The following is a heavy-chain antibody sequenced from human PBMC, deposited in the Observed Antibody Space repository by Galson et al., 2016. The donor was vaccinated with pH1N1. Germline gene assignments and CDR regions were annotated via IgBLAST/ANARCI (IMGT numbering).Heavy chain of an antibody. CDR3: ARGTAAGTAFDF. J-gene: IGHJ3*01. Sequence: CAISGDSVSRNTAAWHWIRQSPSRGLEWLGRTYFRTKWYKDYAVSLRSRISIIPDTSENQLSLRLNSVTHEDTAVYYCARGTAAGTAFDFWGQGTLVTVSS. V-gene: IGHV6-1*01. CDR1: GDSVSRNTAA. CDR2: TYFRTKWYK. D-gene: IGHD6-13*01.